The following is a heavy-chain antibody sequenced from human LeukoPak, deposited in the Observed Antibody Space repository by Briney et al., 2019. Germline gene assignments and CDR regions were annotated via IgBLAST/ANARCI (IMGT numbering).Heavy chain of an antibody. J-gene: IGHJ4*02. CDR2: ITGGGDTT. CDR1: GFIFSTYA. V-gene: IGHV3-23*02. CDR3: ARDGHDYVWGSYRYTLRNFDY. Sequence: GQSLRLSCAGSGFIFSTYAMSWVRQAPGKGLEWVSGITGGGDTTHHIDSVKGRFTISRDNSKNTLYLQMNSLRVEDTAVYYCARDGHDYVWGSYRYTLRNFDYWGQGTLVTVSS. D-gene: IGHD3-16*02.